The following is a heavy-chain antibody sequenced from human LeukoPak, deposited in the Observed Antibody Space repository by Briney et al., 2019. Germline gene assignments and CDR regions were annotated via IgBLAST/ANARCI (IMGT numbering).Heavy chain of an antibody. CDR3: ARTDISGWSRPLDC. Sequence: GGSLRLSCAASGFTFSTCAMHWVRRAPGKGPEWVSVIVFDGVKKYYADPVTGRFTISRDNSKNTLYLQMNSLRPEDTAVYYCARTDISGWSRPLDCWGQGTLVTVSS. CDR2: IVFDGVKK. V-gene: IGHV3-30*04. D-gene: IGHD6-19*01. J-gene: IGHJ4*02. CDR1: GFTFSTCA.